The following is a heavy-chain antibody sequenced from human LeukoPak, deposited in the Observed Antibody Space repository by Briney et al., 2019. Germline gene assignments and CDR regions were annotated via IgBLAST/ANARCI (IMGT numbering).Heavy chain of an antibody. D-gene: IGHD6-19*01. V-gene: IGHV4-4*02. CDR2: MYLGGTT. Sequence: SGTLSLTCIVSGGSISSLNLWSWLRQPPGKGLEWIGEMYLGGTTNFDPSLKSRVTILIDKSKNQLSLQLTSVTAADTAVYYCAGLEGRYSTDWFYFFDYWGQGALVTVSS. CDR1: GGSISSLNL. J-gene: IGHJ4*02. CDR3: AGLEGRYSTDWFYFFDY.